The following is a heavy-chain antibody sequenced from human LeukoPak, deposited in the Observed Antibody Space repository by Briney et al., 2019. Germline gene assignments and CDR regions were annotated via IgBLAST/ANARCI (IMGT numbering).Heavy chain of an antibody. CDR1: GGSFSGYY. J-gene: IGHJ4*02. D-gene: IGHD3-3*01. V-gene: IGHV4-34*01. CDR3: AREIRYDFWSGYSYYFDY. Sequence: SETLSLTCAVYGGSFSGYYWSWIRQPPGKGLEWIGEINHSGSTNYIPSLKSRVTISVDTSKNQFSLKLSSVTAADTAVYYCAREIRYDFWSGYSYYFDYWGQGTLVTVSS. CDR2: INHSGST.